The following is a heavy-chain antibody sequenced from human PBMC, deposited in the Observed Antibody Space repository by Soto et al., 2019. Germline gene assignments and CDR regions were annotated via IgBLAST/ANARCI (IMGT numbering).Heavy chain of an antibody. CDR1: GFTFSSYG. CDR3: AKGAYGSGSLYYFDY. Sequence: QVQLVESGGGVVQPGRSLRLSCAASGFTFSSYGMHWVRQAPGKGLEWVAVIWYDGSNKYYAGSLKGRFTISRDNSKNTLYLQMNSLRAEDTAVYYCAKGAYGSGSLYYFDYWGQGTLVTVSS. V-gene: IGHV3-33*06. D-gene: IGHD3-10*01. J-gene: IGHJ4*02. CDR2: IWYDGSNK.